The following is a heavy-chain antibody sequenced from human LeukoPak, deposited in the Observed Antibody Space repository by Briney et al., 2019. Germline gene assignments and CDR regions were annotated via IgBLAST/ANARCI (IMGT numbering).Heavy chain of an antibody. V-gene: IGHV3-30*02. CDR1: GFTFSSYV. D-gene: IGHD4-11*01. Sequence: GGSLRLSCAASGFTFSSYVMHWVRQAPGKGLEWVAFIRYDGSNKYYADSVKGRFTISRDNSKNTLYLQMNSLRAEDTAVYYCAKDRNVENPAYFDYWGQGTLVTVSS. CDR3: AKDRNVENPAYFDY. J-gene: IGHJ4*02. CDR2: IRYDGSNK.